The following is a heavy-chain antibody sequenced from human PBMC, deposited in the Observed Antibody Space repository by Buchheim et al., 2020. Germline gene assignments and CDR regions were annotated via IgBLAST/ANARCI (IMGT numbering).Heavy chain of an antibody. CDR3: AKDQYGDHEGGMDV. V-gene: IGHV3-30*18. J-gene: IGHJ6*02. CDR1: GFTFRTYG. Sequence: QVQLVESGGGLVKPGGSLRLSCEASGFTFRTYGMNWVRQAPGKGLEWVAVISFDGTKKYYAESVKGRFTISRDNSKNMLYLQMDSLRGEDTAVYYCAKDQYGDHEGGMDVWGQGTT. D-gene: IGHD4-17*01. CDR2: ISFDGTKK.